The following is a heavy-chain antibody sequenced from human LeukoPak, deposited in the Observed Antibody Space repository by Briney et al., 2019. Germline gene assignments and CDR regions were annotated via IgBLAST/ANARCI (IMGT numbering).Heavy chain of an antibody. CDR2: IYYSGST. Sequence: SQTLSLTCTVSGGSISSGGSYWSWIRQHPGKGLEWIGYIYYSGSTYYNPSLNSRVTISVDTSKNQFSLKLSSVTAADTAVYYCARAGRFTVTARDWGQGTLVTVSS. J-gene: IGHJ4*02. CDR1: GGSISSGGSY. V-gene: IGHV4-31*03. D-gene: IGHD4-17*01. CDR3: ARAGRFTVTARD.